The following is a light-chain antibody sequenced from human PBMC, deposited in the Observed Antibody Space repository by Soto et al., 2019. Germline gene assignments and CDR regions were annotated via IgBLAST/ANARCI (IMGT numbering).Light chain of an antibody. Sequence: DIQMTQSPSTLSASVLYRVTITCRSSQSIGKHLNWYQQKPGKAPKFLIYSVSSLQSGVPSRFSGSGSGTEFTLTISCLQSEDFATYYCQQYYSYPPITFGQGTRLEIK. V-gene: IGKV1-17*01. CDR2: SVS. CDR1: QSIGKH. J-gene: IGKJ5*01. CDR3: QQYYSYPPIT.